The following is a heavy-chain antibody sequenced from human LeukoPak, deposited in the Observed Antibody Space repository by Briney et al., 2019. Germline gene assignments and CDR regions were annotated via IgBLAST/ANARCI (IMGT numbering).Heavy chain of an antibody. Sequence: GGPLRLSCAASGFTFDDYAMHWVRQAPGKGLEWVSGISWNSGSIGYADSVKGRFTISRDNAKNSLYLQMNSLRAEDTALYYCAKDSMVRGVPVYFDYWGQGTLVTVSS. CDR1: GFTFDDYA. V-gene: IGHV3-9*01. D-gene: IGHD3-10*01. CDR2: ISWNSGSI. J-gene: IGHJ4*02. CDR3: AKDSMVRGVPVYFDY.